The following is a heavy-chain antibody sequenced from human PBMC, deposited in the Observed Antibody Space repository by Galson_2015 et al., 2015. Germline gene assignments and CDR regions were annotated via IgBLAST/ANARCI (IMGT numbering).Heavy chain of an antibody. D-gene: IGHD6-6*01. CDR2: IYYSGST. CDR3: ARVASSSSFPYYYYMDV. J-gene: IGHJ6*03. CDR1: GGSISSGGSY. Sequence: LSLTCTVSGGSISSGGSYWSWIRQHPGKGLEWIGYIYYSGSTYYNPSLKSLVTISVDTSKNQFSLKLSSVTAADTAVYYCARVASSSSFPYYYYMDVWGKGTTVTVSS. V-gene: IGHV4-31*01.